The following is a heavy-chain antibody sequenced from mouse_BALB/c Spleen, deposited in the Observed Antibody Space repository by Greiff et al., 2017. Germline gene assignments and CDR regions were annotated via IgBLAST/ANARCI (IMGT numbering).Heavy chain of an antibody. Sequence: VQLQQSGTVLARPGASVKMSCKASGYSFTSYWMHWVKQRPGQGLEWIGAIYPGNSDTSYNQKFKGKAKLTAVTSASTAYMELSSLTNEDSAVYYCLYYGSSYEAFDYWGQGTTLTVSS. CDR1: GYSFTSYW. CDR3: LYYGSSYEAFDY. D-gene: IGHD1-1*01. V-gene: IGHV1-5*01. J-gene: IGHJ2*01. CDR2: IYPGNSDT.